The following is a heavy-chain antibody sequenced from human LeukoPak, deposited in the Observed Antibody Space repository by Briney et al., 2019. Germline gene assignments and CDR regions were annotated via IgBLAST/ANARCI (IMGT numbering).Heavy chain of an antibody. J-gene: IGHJ4*02. CDR3: AKYRLVWLPAPVFDY. D-gene: IGHD5-12*01. V-gene: IGHV3-7*01. Sequence: GGSLRLSCAASGFTFSSYNMNWVRQAPGKGLEWVANIKEDGSQTYYVDSVKGRFTISRDNAKNSLYLQMNSLRADDTAVYYCAKYRLVWLPAPVFDYWGQGILVTVSS. CDR1: GFTFSSYN. CDR2: IKEDGSQT.